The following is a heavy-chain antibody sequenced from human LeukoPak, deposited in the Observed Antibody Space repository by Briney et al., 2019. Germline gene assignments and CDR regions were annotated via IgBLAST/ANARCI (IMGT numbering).Heavy chain of an antibody. V-gene: IGHV3-23*01. D-gene: IGHD5-24*01. CDR1: GLIFRNYA. Sequence: GGSPRLSCAASGLIFRNYAMSWVRQAPGKGLEWVSGISGSGSSKYYADSVKGRFTISRDNSHNTLYLQMNSLRAEDTAVYYCAKEHDGYTQWYLDYWGQGTTVSVPS. CDR2: ISGSGSSK. CDR3: AKEHDGYTQWYLDY. J-gene: IGHJ4*02.